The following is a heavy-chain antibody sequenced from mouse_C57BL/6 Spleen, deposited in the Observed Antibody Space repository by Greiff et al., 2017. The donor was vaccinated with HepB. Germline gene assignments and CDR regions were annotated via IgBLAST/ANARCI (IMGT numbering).Heavy chain of an antibody. Sequence: VQLQQSGAELVRPGASVTLSCKASGYTFTDYEMHWVKQTPVHGLEWIGAIDPETGGTAYNQKFKGKAILTADKSSSTAYMELRSLTSEDSAVYYCTRSVMTTVVSYWYFDVWGTGTTVTVSS. V-gene: IGHV1-15*01. CDR1: GYTFTDYE. CDR3: TRSVMTTVVSYWYFDV. D-gene: IGHD1-1*01. CDR2: IDPETGGT. J-gene: IGHJ1*03.